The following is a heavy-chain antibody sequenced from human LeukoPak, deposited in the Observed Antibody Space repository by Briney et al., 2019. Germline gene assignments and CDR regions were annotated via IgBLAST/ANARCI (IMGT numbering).Heavy chain of an antibody. J-gene: IGHJ4*02. D-gene: IGHD3-10*01. V-gene: IGHV1-8*03. CDR1: GYTFTNFD. CDR2: MNPNTGNA. Sequence: GASVKVSCKASGYTFTNFDINWVRQATGQGLEWMGWMNPNTGNANYAQKFQGRVTITADESTSTAYMELSSLRSEDTAVYYCARDYGSGSPLDYWGQGTLVTVSS. CDR3: ARDYGSGSPLDY.